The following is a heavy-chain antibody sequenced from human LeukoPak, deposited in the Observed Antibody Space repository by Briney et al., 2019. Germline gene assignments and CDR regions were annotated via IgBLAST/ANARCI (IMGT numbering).Heavy chain of an antibody. V-gene: IGHV4-39*07. D-gene: IGHD3-3*01. Sequence: PSETLSLTCTVSGGSISSSSYYWGWVRQPPGKGLEWIGSIYYSGSTYYNPSLKSRVTISVDTSKNQFSLKLSSVTAADTAVYYCARGSSGVTLNYWGQGTLVTVSS. CDR2: IYYSGST. CDR1: GGSISSSSYY. CDR3: ARGSSGVTLNY. J-gene: IGHJ4*02.